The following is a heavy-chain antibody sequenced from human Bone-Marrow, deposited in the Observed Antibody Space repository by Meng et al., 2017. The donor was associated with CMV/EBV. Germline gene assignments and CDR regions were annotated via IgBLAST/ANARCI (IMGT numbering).Heavy chain of an antibody. CDR2: IYYSGST. D-gene: IGHD6-19*01. Sequence: SETLSLTCTVSGGSVSSGSYYWSWIRQPPGKGLEWIGYIYYSGSTNYNPSLKSRVTISVDTSKNQFSLKLSSVTAADTAVYYCARDEWGGWSDYWGKGTLVTVSS. J-gene: IGHJ4*02. V-gene: IGHV4-61*01. CDR3: ARDEWGGWSDY. CDR1: GGSVSSGSYY.